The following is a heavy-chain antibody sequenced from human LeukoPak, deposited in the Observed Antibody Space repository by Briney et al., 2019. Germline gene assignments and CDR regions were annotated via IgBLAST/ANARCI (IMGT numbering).Heavy chain of an antibody. Sequence: PGGSLRLSCAASGFTFSSYAMHWVRQAPGKGLEWVALISYDGSNKYYADSVKGRFTISRDNSKNTLYLQLNSLRAEDTAVYYCAKGGARYNWNYGDYWGQGTLVTVSS. CDR1: GFTFSSYA. CDR3: AKGGARYNWNYGDY. J-gene: IGHJ4*02. D-gene: IGHD1-7*01. CDR2: ISYDGSNK. V-gene: IGHV3-30*04.